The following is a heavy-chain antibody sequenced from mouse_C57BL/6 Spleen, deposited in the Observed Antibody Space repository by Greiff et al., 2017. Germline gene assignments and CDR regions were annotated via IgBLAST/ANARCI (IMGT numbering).Heavy chain of an antibody. J-gene: IGHJ4*01. CDR2: IDPSDSET. Sequence: QVQLKQPGAELVRPGSSVKLSCKASGYTFTSYWMHWVKQRPIQGLEWIGNIDPSDSETHYNQKFKDKATLTVDKSSSTAYMQLSSLTSEDSAVYYCARGGRYDGAMDYWGQGTSVTVSS. D-gene: IGHD2-3*01. V-gene: IGHV1-52*01. CDR3: ARGGRYDGAMDY. CDR1: GYTFTSYW.